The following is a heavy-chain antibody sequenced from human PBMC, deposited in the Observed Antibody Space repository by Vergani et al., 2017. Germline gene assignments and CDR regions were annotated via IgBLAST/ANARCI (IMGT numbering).Heavy chain of an antibody. V-gene: IGHV4-34*01. CDR1: GGSFSGYY. CDR2: INHSGST. D-gene: IGHD5-18*01. CDR3: ARVPGYSYGPSFDY. Sequence: QVQLQQWGAGLLKPSETLSLTCAVYGGSFSGYYWSWIRQPPGKGLEWIGEINHSGSTNYNPSLKSRVTISVDTSKNQFSLKLSSVTAADTAVYYCARVPGYSYGPSFDYWGQGTLVTVSS. J-gene: IGHJ4*02.